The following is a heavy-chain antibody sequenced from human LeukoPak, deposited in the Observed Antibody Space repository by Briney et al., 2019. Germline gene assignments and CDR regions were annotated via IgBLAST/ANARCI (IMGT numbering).Heavy chain of an antibody. V-gene: IGHV1-69*04. Sequence: SVKVSCKASGGTFSSYAISWVRQAPGQGLEWMGRIIPILGIANYAQKFQGRVTITADKSTSTAYMELSSLRSEDTAVYYCARPTAPYCGGDCYYAEYFQHWGQDTLVTVSS. CDR3: ARPTAPYCGGDCYYAEYFQH. CDR2: IIPILGIA. J-gene: IGHJ1*01. CDR1: GGTFSSYA. D-gene: IGHD2-21*02.